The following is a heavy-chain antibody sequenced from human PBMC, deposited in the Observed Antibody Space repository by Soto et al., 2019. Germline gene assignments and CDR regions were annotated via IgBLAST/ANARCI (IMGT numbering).Heavy chain of an antibody. J-gene: IGHJ4*02. Sequence: EVQLLESGGGLVQPGGSLRLSCAASGFTFSSYAMSWVRQAPGKGLEWVSAISGSGGSTSYADSVKGRFTISRDNSKNTLYLQMNSLRAEDTAVYYCAKSSGLRFLEWLNWGQGTLVTVSS. D-gene: IGHD3-3*01. CDR3: AKSSGLRFLEWLN. CDR2: ISGSGGST. CDR1: GFTFSSYA. V-gene: IGHV3-23*01.